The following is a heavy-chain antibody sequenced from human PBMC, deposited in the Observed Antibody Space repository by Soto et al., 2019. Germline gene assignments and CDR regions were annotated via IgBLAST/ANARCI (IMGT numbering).Heavy chain of an antibody. D-gene: IGHD5-12*01. Sequence: QLQLQESGPGLVKPSETLSLTCTVSGGSISSSSYYWGWIRQPPGKGLEWIGSIYYSGSTYYNPSLKSRVTISVDTSKNQFSLKLSSVTAADTAVYYCARLDSGYDYPIDAFDIWGQGTMVTVSS. CDR3: ARLDSGYDYPIDAFDI. CDR1: GGSISSSSYY. J-gene: IGHJ3*02. V-gene: IGHV4-39*01. CDR2: IYYSGST.